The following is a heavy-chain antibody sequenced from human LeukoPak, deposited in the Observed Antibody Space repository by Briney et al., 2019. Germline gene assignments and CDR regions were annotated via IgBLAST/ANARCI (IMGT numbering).Heavy chain of an antibody. CDR3: ARVRRLIVVVPAAHDAFDI. D-gene: IGHD2-2*01. CDR2: IYYSGTT. J-gene: IGHJ3*02. V-gene: IGHV4-39*07. CDR1: GGSISSSPYY. Sequence: SETLSLTCTVSGGSISSSPYYWGWIRQPPGKGLEWIGSIYYSGTTHYNPSLESRVTISVDTSKNQFSLKLSSVTAADTAVYYCARVRRLIVVVPAAHDAFDIWGQGTMVTVSS.